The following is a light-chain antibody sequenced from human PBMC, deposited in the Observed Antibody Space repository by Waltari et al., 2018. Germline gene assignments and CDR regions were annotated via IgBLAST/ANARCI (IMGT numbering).Light chain of an antibody. J-gene: IGKJ1*01. V-gene: IGKV2-28*01. CDR3: MQALQTPWT. Sequence: DIVMTQSPLSLPVTPGEPASISCRSRQSLLHGTGYNYLDWYLQKPGQSPQLLIYLGSNRASGVPDRFSGSGSGTDFTLKISRVEAEDVGVYYCMQALQTPWTFGQGTKVEIK. CDR1: QSLLHGTGYNY. CDR2: LGS.